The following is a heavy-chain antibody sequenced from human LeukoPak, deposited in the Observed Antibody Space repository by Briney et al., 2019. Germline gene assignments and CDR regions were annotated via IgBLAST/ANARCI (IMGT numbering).Heavy chain of an antibody. J-gene: IGHJ4*02. D-gene: IGHD3-22*01. CDR2: INHSGST. CDR1: GGSFSGYY. Sequence: PSETLSLTCAVYGGSFSGYYWSWIRQPPGKGLEWIGEINHSGSTNYNPSLKSRVTISVDTSKNQFSLKLSSVAAADTAVYYCARRYDSSGLTLDYWGQGTLVTVSS. V-gene: IGHV4-34*01. CDR3: ARRYDSSGLTLDY.